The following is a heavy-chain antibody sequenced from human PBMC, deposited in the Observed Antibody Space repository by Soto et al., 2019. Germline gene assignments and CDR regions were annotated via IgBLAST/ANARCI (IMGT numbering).Heavy chain of an antibody. CDR1: GGSISSGGYY. J-gene: IGHJ5*02. D-gene: IGHD6-13*01. Sequence: TSETLSLTCTVSGGSISSGGYYWSWIRQHPGKGLEWIGYIYYSGSTYYNPSLKSRVTISVDTSKNQFSLKLSSVTAADTAVYYCAREAIAAALRWFDPWGQGTLVTVSS. V-gene: IGHV4-31*03. CDR3: AREAIAAALRWFDP. CDR2: IYYSGST.